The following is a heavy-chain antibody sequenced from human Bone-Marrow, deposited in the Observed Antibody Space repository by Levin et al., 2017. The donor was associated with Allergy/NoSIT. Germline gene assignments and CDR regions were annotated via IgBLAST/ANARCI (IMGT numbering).Heavy chain of an antibody. J-gene: IGHJ3*02. CDR1: GYSFTGYY. V-gene: IGHV1-2*06. Sequence: GESLKISCKASGYSFTGYYMHWVRQAPGQGLEWMGRIKLNSGGTNYAQKFQGRVTMTRDTSISTTYMELSRLISDDTAVYYCARNYDYRDPRDAFDTWGQGTKVTVSS. CDR3: ARNYDYRDPRDAFDT. CDR2: IKLNSGGT. D-gene: IGHD3-16*01.